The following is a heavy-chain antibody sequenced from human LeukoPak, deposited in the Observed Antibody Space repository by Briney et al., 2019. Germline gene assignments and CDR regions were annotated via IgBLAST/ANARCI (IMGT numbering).Heavy chain of an antibody. J-gene: IGHJ5*02. Sequence: GRSLRLSCAASGFTFSSYAMHWVRQAPGKGLEWVAVISYDGSNKYYADSVKGRFTISRDTSKNTLYLQMNSLRAEATAVYYCARGGYCGGDCYPDGWFDPWGQGTLVTVSS. CDR1: GFTFSSYA. CDR3: ARGGYCGGDCYPDGWFDP. CDR2: ISYDGSNK. D-gene: IGHD2-21*02. V-gene: IGHV3-30-3*01.